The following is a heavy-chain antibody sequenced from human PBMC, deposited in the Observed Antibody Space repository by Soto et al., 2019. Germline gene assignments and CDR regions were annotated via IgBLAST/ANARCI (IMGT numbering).Heavy chain of an antibody. CDR3: AKGNVSTVTRGYVFNF. J-gene: IGHJ3*01. Sequence: PGGSLRLSCAASGFTFSSYAMSWVRQAPGKGLEWVSAISGSGGSTYYADSVKGRFTISRDNSKNTLYLQMNSLRAEDTAVYYCAKGNVSTVTRGYVFNFGAQGKRVTV. D-gene: IGHD4-17*01. V-gene: IGHV3-23*01. CDR1: GFTFSSYA. CDR2: ISGSGGST.